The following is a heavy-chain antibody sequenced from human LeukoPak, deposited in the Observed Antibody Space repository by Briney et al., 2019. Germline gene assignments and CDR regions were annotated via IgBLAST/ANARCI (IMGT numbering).Heavy chain of an antibody. Sequence: GGSLRLSCAASGFTFSSYSMNWVRQAPGKGLEWVSSIGSSSSYIYYADSVKGRFTIPRDNAKNSLYLQMNSLRAEDTAVYYCARVRGFWSGYYDYYYYYMDVWGKGTTVTVSS. D-gene: IGHD3-3*01. CDR3: ARVRGFWSGYYDYYYYYMDV. J-gene: IGHJ6*03. CDR1: GFTFSSYS. CDR2: IGSSSSYI. V-gene: IGHV3-21*01.